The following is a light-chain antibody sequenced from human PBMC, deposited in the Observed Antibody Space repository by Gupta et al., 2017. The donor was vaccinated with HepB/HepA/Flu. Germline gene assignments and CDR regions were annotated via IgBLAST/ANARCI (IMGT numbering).Light chain of an antibody. J-gene: IGLJ3*02. CDR1: SGRFASSS. Sequence: FILSQPHSVSESPGPPVTISCTRSSGRFASSSVQWYQQRPCSAPTLVLYEDSNRPSGVPDRFSGSIDNSSNAASLTITGLRKEDEADYYCQSVDYTNPVVFGRGTMLTVL. CDR3: QSVDYTNPVV. CDR2: EDS. V-gene: IGLV6-57*03.